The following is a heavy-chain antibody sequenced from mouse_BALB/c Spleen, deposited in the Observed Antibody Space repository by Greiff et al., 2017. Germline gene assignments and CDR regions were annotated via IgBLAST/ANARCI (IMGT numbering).Heavy chain of an antibody. V-gene: IGHV1-7*01. D-gene: IGHD2-10*01. CDR3: ARSRAYYGNLWFAY. CDR1: GYTFTSYW. CDR2: INPSTGYT. J-gene: IGHJ3*01. Sequence: LQESGAELAKPGASVKMSCKASGYTFTSYWMHWVKQRPGQGLEWIGYINPSTGYTEYNQKFKDKATLTADKSSSTAYMQLSSLTSEDSAVYYCARSRAYYGNLWFAYWGQGTLVTVSA.